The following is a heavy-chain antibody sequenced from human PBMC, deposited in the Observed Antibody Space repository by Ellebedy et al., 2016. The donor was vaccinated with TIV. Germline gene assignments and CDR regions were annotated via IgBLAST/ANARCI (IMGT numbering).Heavy chain of an antibody. CDR3: ARGGCSATSCLDN. J-gene: IGHJ4*02. Sequence: GGPLRLSXAASGFTFSTYYMHWVRQAPGKGLVWVSNIHSDEINTNYADSVQGRFTISRDSAKNKLYLQMNTLRVEDTAVYYCARGGCSATSCLDNWGQGTLVTVSS. CDR2: IHSDEINT. D-gene: IGHD2-2*01. CDR1: GFTFSTYY. V-gene: IGHV3-74*01.